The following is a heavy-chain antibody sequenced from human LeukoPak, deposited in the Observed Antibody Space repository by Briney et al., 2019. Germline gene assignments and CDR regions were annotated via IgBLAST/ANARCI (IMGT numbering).Heavy chain of an antibody. J-gene: IGHJ6*03. Sequence: ASVKVSCKASGYTFTGYYMHWVRQAPGQGLEWMGRINPNSGGTNYAQKFQGRVTMTRDTSISTAYMELSRLRSDDTAVYYCARRSLRGYYMDVWGKGTTVTVSS. CDR1: GYTFTGYY. V-gene: IGHV1-2*06. CDR2: INPNSGGT. CDR3: ARRSLRGYYMDV. D-gene: IGHD3-10*01.